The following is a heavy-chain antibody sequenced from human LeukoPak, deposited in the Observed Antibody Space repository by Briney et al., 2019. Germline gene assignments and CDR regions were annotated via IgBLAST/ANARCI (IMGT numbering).Heavy chain of an antibody. J-gene: IGHJ4*02. CDR3: ARVGGNDDSGWYNY. CDR1: GGTFSSYA. D-gene: IGHD6-19*01. Sequence: GASVKVSCKASGGTFSSYAISWVRQAPGQGLEWMGRIIPIFGTANYAQKFQSRVTITTVESTSTAYMELSSLRSEDPAVYYCARVGGNDDSGWYNYWGQGTLVTVSS. V-gene: IGHV1-69*05. CDR2: IIPIFGTA.